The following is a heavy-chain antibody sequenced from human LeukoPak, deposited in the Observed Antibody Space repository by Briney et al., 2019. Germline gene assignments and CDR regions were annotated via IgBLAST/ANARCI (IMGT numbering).Heavy chain of an antibody. D-gene: IGHD3-22*01. V-gene: IGHV4-34*01. CDR3: ARDRLGDYDHSGYYDK. CDR2: INHSGST. J-gene: IGHJ4*02. CDR1: GGSFSGYY. Sequence: SETLSLTCAVYGGSFSGYYWSWIRQPPGKGLEWIGEINHSGSTNYNPSLKSRVTISVDTSKNQFSLKLSSVTAEDTAVYYCARDRLGDYDHSGYYDKWGQGTLVTVSS.